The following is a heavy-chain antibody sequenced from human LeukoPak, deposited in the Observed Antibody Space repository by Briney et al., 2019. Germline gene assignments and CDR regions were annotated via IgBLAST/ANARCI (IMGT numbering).Heavy chain of an antibody. CDR3: ATGVYYYDSSGYYYFPFDY. D-gene: IGHD3-22*01. CDR2: IIPIFGTA. Sequence: GASVKVSCKASGGTFSSYAISWARQAPGQGLEWMGGIIPIFGTANYAQKFQGRVTITADESTSTAYMELSSLRSEDTAVYYCATGVYYYDSSGYYYFPFDYWGQGTLVTVSS. CDR1: GGTFSSYA. J-gene: IGHJ4*02. V-gene: IGHV1-69*13.